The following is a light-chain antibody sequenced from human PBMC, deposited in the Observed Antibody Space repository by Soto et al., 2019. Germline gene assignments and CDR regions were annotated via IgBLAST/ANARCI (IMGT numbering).Light chain of an antibody. CDR1: QSISSY. CDR3: QQSYSTPYT. Sequence: DIQMTQSPSSLSASVGDRVTITCRASQSISSYLNWYQQKPGKAPKLLIYAASSLQSGGPSRFSGSGSGTDFTLTISSLQPEDFATYYCQQSYSTPYTFGQGTKVDI. CDR2: AAS. J-gene: IGKJ2*01. V-gene: IGKV1-39*01.